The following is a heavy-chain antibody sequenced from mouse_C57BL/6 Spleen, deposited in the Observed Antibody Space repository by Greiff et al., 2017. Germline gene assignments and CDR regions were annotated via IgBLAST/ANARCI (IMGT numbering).Heavy chain of an antibody. J-gene: IGHJ1*03. D-gene: IGHD1-1*01. V-gene: IGHV1-72*01. CDR3: ARSRITTVVATGDFDV. CDR2: IDPNSGGT. CDR1: GYTFTSYW. Sequence: QVQLQQPGAELVKPGASVKLSCKASGYTFTSYWMHWVKQRPGRGLEWIGRIDPNSGGTKYNEKFKSKATLTVDKPSSTAYMQLSSLTSEDSAVYYCARSRITTVVATGDFDVWGTGITVTVSS.